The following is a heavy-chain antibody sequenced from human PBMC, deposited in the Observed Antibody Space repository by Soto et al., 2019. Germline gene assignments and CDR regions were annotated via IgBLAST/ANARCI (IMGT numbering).Heavy chain of an antibody. V-gene: IGHV1-2*04. Sequence: QVQLVQSWAEVKKPGASVKVSCKASGYTFTGYYMHWVRQAPGQGLEWMGWINPNSGGTNYAQKFQGWVTMTRDTSISTAYMELSRLRSDDTAVYYCARGGDLYCSGGSCYSWFDPWGQGTLVTVSS. CDR3: ARGGDLYCSGGSCYSWFDP. CDR1: GYTFTGYY. D-gene: IGHD2-15*01. J-gene: IGHJ5*02. CDR2: INPNSGGT.